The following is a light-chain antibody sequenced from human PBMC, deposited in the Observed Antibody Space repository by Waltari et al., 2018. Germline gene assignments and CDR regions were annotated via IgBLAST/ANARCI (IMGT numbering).Light chain of an antibody. CDR1: QSISTY. J-gene: IGKJ1*01. Sequence: DFQMTQSLSSLSASVGDRVTITCRASQSISTYLNWYQQRPGKAPKLLIYAASTLQSGVPSRFSGSGSGTDFTLTISSLQPEDFASYYCQQSYNTPRTFGQGTKVENK. CDR2: AAS. V-gene: IGKV1-39*01. CDR3: QQSYNTPRT.